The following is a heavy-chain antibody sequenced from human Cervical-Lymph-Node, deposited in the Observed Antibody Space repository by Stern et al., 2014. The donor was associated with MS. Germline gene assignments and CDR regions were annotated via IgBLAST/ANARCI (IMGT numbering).Heavy chain of an antibody. CDR1: GFSLSDYS. J-gene: IGHJ4*02. V-gene: IGHV3-48*01. Sequence: EVQLEESGGGLAQPGGSLRLSCAASGFSLSDYSMNWVRQAPGKGLEWISYISRSSSSIYYADSVKGRFTISRDNGQNAQFLQMNSLRAEDTAVYYCVRSALTSFDYWGQGTLVAVSS. CDR2: ISRSSSSI. CDR3: VRSALTSFDY. D-gene: IGHD2/OR15-2a*01.